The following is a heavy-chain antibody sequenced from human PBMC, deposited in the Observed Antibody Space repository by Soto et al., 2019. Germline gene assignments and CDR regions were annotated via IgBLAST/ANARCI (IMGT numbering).Heavy chain of an antibody. CDR1: GVSISSGGYS. J-gene: IGHJ4*02. V-gene: IGHV4-30-2*01. Sequence: SETLSLTCAVSGVSISSGGYSWSWIRQPPGKGLEWIGYIYHSGSTYYNPSLKSRVTISVDRSKNQFSLKLSSVTAADTAVYFCDRWVTQVNPLDYWGRRTLVLVSA. CDR3: DRWVTQVNPLDY. D-gene: IGHD2-21*01. CDR2: IYHSGST.